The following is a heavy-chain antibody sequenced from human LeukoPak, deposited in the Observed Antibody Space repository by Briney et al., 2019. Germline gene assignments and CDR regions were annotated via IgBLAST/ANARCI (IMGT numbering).Heavy chain of an antibody. CDR1: GFTFSNYA. V-gene: IGHV3-23*01. D-gene: IGHD6-13*01. CDR2: ISGLGGSA. J-gene: IGHJ4*02. Sequence: GGSLRLSCAASGFTFSNYAMTWVRQAPGKGLEWVSGISGLGGSAYYAASVKGRFTISRDNSGNRVFLQLNSLRVEDTAVYYCARRGGSSWSSFDYWGQGTLVTVSS. CDR3: ARRGGSSWSSFDY.